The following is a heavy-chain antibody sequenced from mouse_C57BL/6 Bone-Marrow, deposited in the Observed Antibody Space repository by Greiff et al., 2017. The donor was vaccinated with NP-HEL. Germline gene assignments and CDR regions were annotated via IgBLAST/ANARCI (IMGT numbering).Heavy chain of an antibody. D-gene: IGHD1-1*01. CDR3: AREDYYGSSFDFDY. CDR1: GYTFTSYW. Sequence: QVQLQQPGAELVMPGASVKLSCKASGYTFTSYWMHWVKQRPGQGLEWIGEIDPSNSYTNYNQKFKGKSTLTVDKSSSTAYVQLSSLTSEDSAVYYCAREDYYGSSFDFDYWGQGTTLTVSS. CDR2: IDPSNSYT. V-gene: IGHV1-69*01. J-gene: IGHJ2*01.